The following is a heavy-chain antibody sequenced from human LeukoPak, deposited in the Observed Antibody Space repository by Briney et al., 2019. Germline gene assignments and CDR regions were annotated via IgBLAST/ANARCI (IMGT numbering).Heavy chain of an antibody. CDR2: IKTDGSEK. Sequence: GGSLRLSCAASGFIFRSSWMSWVRQAPGKGLEWVANIKTDGSEKQYVDSVKGRFAISRDNAKNSLYLQMNSLRAEDTAVYYCARDRSITIFGVVIRGAFDIWGQGTMVTVSS. CDR3: ARDRSITIFGVVIRGAFDI. V-gene: IGHV3-7*01. J-gene: IGHJ3*02. D-gene: IGHD3-3*01. CDR1: GFIFRSSW.